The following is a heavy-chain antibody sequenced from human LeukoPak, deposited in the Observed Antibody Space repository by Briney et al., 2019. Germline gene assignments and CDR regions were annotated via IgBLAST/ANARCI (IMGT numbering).Heavy chain of an antibody. J-gene: IGHJ4*02. CDR3: ARRAGAYSHPYDY. Sequence: PGGSLRLSCAASGFTFSNYGMSWVHQAPGKGLEWISAISGSGGTTYYADSVKGRFTISRDNPNNTLFLQLNSLRAEDTAVYYCARRAGAYSHPYDYWGQGTLVTVSS. D-gene: IGHD4/OR15-4a*01. V-gene: IGHV3-23*01. CDR2: ISGSGGTT. CDR1: GFTFSNYG.